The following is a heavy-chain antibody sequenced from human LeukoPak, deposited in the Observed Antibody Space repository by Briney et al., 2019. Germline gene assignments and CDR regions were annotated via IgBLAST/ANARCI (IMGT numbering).Heavy chain of an antibody. Sequence: GSLRLSCSASGFTFCRYWMSWVRQAPGKGLEWVANIKQDGSERYYVDSVKGRFTISRDNAKNSLYLQMNNLRAVDTAVYYCARGPSGGNGFSYWGLGTLVTVSS. CDR2: IKQDGSER. CDR3: ARGPSGGNGFSY. J-gene: IGHJ4*02. D-gene: IGHD2-15*01. CDR1: GFTFCRYW. V-gene: IGHV3-7*04.